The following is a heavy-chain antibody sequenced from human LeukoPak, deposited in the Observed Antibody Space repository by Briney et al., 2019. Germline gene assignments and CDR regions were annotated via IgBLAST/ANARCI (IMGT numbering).Heavy chain of an antibody. CDR1: GFTFTTYW. Sequence: GGSLRLSCAASGFTFTTYWMGWVRQAPGKGLEWVASIKQDGNEKHYVDSVKGRFTISRDSAENSLYLQMNSLRAEDTAVYYCAREFPLYYYDSILYFDYWGQGTLVTVSS. V-gene: IGHV3-7*01. CDR2: IKQDGNEK. J-gene: IGHJ4*02. D-gene: IGHD3-22*01. CDR3: AREFPLYYYDSILYFDY.